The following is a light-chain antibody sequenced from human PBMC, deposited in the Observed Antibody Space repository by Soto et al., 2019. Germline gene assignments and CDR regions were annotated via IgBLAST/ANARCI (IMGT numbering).Light chain of an antibody. Sequence: EIVMTQSPVTLSVSPGERATLSCRANQSVGSNLAWYQQKPGQAPRFLIHGASTRATGIPVRFSGSGSGTEFTLSISSLQPEDFAVYYCQQYNNWPRTFGQGTKVDI. J-gene: IGKJ1*01. V-gene: IGKV3-15*01. CDR2: GAS. CDR3: QQYNNWPRT. CDR1: QSVGSN.